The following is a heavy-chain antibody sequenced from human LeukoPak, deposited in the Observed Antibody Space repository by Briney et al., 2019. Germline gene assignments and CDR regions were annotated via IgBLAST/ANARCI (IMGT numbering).Heavy chain of an antibody. D-gene: IGHD1-26*01. V-gene: IGHV4-34*01. Sequence: SETLSLTCAVYGGSFSGYYWSWIRQPPGKGLEWIGEINHSGSTNYNPSLKSRVTISVDTSKNQFSLKLSSVTAADTAVYYCARWIVGATTEEYFQHWGQGTLVTVSS. CDR2: INHSGST. J-gene: IGHJ1*01. CDR3: ARWIVGATTEEYFQH. CDR1: GGSFSGYY.